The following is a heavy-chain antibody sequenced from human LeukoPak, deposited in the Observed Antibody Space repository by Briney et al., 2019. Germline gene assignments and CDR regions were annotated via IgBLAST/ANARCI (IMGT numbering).Heavy chain of an antibody. CDR1: GGSISSYY. V-gene: IGHV4-59*01. J-gene: IGHJ4*02. D-gene: IGHD6-19*01. CDR3: ARGGGYSSGLDY. Sequence: SEILSLTCTVSGGSISSYYWSWIRQPPGKGLEWIGYIYYSGSTNYNPSLKSRVTISVDTSKNQFSLKLSSVTAADTAVYYCARGGGYSSGLDYWGQGTLVTVSS. CDR2: IYYSGST.